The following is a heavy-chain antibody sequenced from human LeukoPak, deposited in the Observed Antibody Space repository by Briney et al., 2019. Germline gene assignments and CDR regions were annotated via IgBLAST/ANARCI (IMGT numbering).Heavy chain of an antibody. CDR3: ARLYYDFWSGYYVFDY. D-gene: IGHD3-3*01. Sequence: GESLQISCQGSGYNFNTYWIGWVRQMPGKGLEWMGIIYPGDSDTRYSPSFQGQVTISADKSISTAYLQWSSLKASDTAMYYCARLYYDFWSGYYVFDYWGQGTLVTVSS. CDR1: GYNFNTYW. CDR2: IYPGDSDT. V-gene: IGHV5-51*01. J-gene: IGHJ4*02.